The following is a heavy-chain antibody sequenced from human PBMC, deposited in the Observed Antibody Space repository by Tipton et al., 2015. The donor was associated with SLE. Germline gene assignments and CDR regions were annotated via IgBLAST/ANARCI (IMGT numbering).Heavy chain of an antibody. CDR2: IFPGGAT. CDR3: ARTYYHFDY. D-gene: IGHD3-22*01. CDR1: GDTISDHY. J-gene: IGHJ4*02. Sequence: TLSLTCTVSGDTISDHYWSWIRQPPGKGLEWVGYIFPGGATDYNPSLKSRATISVDTSKNQFSLKLTSLTAADTAVYYCARTYYHFDYWGQGTLVTVSS. V-gene: IGHV4-4*08.